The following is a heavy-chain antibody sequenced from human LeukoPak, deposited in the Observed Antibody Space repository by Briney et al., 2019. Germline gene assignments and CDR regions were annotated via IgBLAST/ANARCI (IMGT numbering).Heavy chain of an antibody. D-gene: IGHD1-26*01. Sequence: SGPTLLHPTPTLTLTWTFSGFAVGTPGGGGGWIRQPPGKALEWLSVIYWDETEHYSPALKSRLAVTKDTSGNQVVLTLTNVDPVDTATYYCAHRTQWDLSHFDFWGQGTLVTVSS. CDR3: AHRTQWDLSHFDF. CDR2: IYWDETE. J-gene: IGHJ4*02. CDR1: GFAVGTPGGG. V-gene: IGHV2-5*02.